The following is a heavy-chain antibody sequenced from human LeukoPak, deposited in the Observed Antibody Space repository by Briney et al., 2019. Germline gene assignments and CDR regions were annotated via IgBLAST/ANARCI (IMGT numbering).Heavy chain of an antibody. CDR3: ARDGTYYDSSGYHKVFEY. CDR1: GYTFTSYG. V-gene: IGHV1-18*01. D-gene: IGHD3-22*01. J-gene: IGHJ4*02. CDR2: ISAYNGNT. Sequence: ASVKVSCKASGYTFTSYGISWVRQAPGQGLEWMGWISAYNGNTNYAQKLQGRVTMTTDTSTSTAYMELRSLRSDDTAVYYCARDGTYYDSSGYHKVFEYWGQGTLVTVSS.